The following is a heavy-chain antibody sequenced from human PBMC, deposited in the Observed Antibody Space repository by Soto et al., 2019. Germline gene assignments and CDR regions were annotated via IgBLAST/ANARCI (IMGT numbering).Heavy chain of an antibody. Sequence: QVQLVQSGTEVKKPGASVKVSCKASGYTFTSHDINWVRQATGQGLEWMGWMNPNSGNTGYAQKFQGSVTMTRNTSISTAYMELSSLRSEDTAVYYCARWDYGVYARFDYWGQGTLVTVSS. CDR1: GYTFTSHD. CDR3: ARWDYGVYARFDY. D-gene: IGHD4-17*01. V-gene: IGHV1-8*01. J-gene: IGHJ4*02. CDR2: MNPNSGNT.